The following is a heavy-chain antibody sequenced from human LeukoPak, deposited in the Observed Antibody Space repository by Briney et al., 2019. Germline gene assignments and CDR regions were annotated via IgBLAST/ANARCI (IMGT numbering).Heavy chain of an antibody. CDR2: TYHSGST. V-gene: IGHV4-4*02. CDR3: ARDDYGDYGAFDI. D-gene: IGHD4-17*01. J-gene: IGHJ3*02. CDR1: GGSISSSNW. Sequence: SGTLSLTCAVSGGSISSSNWWSWVRQPPGKGLEWIGETYHSGSTNYNPSLKSRVTISVDKSKNQFSLKLSSVTAADTAVYYCARDDYGDYGAFDIWGQGTMVTVSS.